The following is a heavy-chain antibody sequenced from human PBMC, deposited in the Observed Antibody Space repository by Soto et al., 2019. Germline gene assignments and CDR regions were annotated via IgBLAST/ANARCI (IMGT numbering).Heavy chain of an antibody. V-gene: IGHV4-31*03. Sequence: SETLSLTCIVSGGSIGSNDFYWSWIRQHPGKGLEWIGYIFYSGTTYYNPSLKSRVTISVDTSKNQFSLKLSSVTAADTAVYYCARSVDPWGQGTLVTVSS. J-gene: IGHJ5*02. CDR3: ARSVDP. CDR1: GGSIGSNDFY. CDR2: IFYSGTT.